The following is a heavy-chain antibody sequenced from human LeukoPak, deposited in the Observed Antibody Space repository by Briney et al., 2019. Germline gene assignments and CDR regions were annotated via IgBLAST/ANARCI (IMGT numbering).Heavy chain of an antibody. Sequence: PSETLSLTCAVSGGAISSYHWSWFRQPAGKGLEWIGRIYTSGSTSYNPSLKSRVTISVDTSKNQFPLKLSSVTAADTAVYYCARVEMATIGEGFDYWGQGTLVIVSS. D-gene: IGHD5-24*01. CDR2: IYTSGST. CDR1: GGAISSYH. CDR3: ARVEMATIGEGFDY. V-gene: IGHV4-4*07. J-gene: IGHJ4*02.